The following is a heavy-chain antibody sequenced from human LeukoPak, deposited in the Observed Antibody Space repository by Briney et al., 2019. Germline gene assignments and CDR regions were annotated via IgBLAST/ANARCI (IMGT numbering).Heavy chain of an antibody. CDR2: IYYSGST. D-gene: IGHD6-13*01. CDR3: ARGGSSSWYNRKTNWFDP. Sequence: PSETLSLTCTVSGGSISSSSYYWGWIRQPPGKGLEWIGSIYYSGSTYYNPSLKSRVTISVDTSKNQFSLKLSSVTAADTAVYYCARGGSSSWYNRKTNWFDPWGQGTLVTVSS. CDR1: GGSISSSSYY. J-gene: IGHJ5*02. V-gene: IGHV4-39*07.